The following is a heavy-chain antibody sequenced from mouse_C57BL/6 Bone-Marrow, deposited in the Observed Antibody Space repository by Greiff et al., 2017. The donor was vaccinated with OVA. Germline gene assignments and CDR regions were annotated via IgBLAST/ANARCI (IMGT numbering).Heavy chain of an antibody. CDR2: ISNGGGST. CDR1: GFTFSDYY. J-gene: IGHJ1*03. Sequence: EVQVVESGGGLVQPGGSLKLSCAASGFTFSDYYMYWVRQTPEKRLEWVAYISNGGGSTYYPDTVKGRFTISRDNAKNTLYLQMSRLKSEDTAMYYCARGYYGNYWYFDVWGTGTTVTVSS. V-gene: IGHV5-12*01. D-gene: IGHD2-1*01. CDR3: ARGYYGNYWYFDV.